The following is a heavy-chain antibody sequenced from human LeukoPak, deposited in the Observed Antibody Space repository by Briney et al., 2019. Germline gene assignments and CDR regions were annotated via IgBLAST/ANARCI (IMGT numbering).Heavy chain of an antibody. CDR2: IKQDGSEK. CDR3: ARDPHSLDY. Sequence: PGGSLRLSCVASGSTCSSYWMSWVRQAPGKGLEWVANIKQDGSEKSYVDSVKGRFTISRDNARNSLYLQLNSLRAEDTAVYYCARDPHSLDYWGQGTRVTVSS. V-gene: IGHV3-7*01. CDR1: GSTCSSYW. J-gene: IGHJ4*02.